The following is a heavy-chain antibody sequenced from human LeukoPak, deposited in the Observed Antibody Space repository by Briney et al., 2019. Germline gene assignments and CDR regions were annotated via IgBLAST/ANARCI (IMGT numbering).Heavy chain of an antibody. V-gene: IGHV3-30-3*01. CDR2: ISYDGANE. Sequence: GGSLRLSCAASGLSFTSFAMHWVRQAPGKGLEWVAVISYDGANEYYADAVRGRFTISRDNSKDTLYLQMNSLKAEDTAVYYCAKDAFSYNGVYDAFDIWGQGTMVTVSS. J-gene: IGHJ3*02. CDR3: AKDAFSYNGVYDAFDI. D-gene: IGHD1-1*01. CDR1: GLSFTSFA.